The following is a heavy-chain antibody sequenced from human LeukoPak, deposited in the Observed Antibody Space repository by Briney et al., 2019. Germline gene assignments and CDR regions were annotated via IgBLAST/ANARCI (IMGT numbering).Heavy chain of an antibody. CDR3: ARRNSGIDY. CDR1: GDSISSSNW. D-gene: IGHD6-19*01. Sequence: SETLFLTCAVSGDSISSSNWWSWVRQPPGKGLEWIGEMYHSGSTNYNPSLKSRVTISVDKSKNQFSLKLSSVTAADTAVYYYARRNSGIDYWGQGTLVTVSS. CDR2: MYHSGST. V-gene: IGHV4-4*02. J-gene: IGHJ4*02.